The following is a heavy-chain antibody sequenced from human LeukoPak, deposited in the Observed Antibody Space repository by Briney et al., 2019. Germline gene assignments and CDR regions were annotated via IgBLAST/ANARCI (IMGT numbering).Heavy chain of an antibody. CDR3: AKADYYGSGSSIKVDY. D-gene: IGHD3-10*01. V-gene: IGHV3-23*01. J-gene: IGHJ4*02. CDR2: ISGSGGST. Sequence: GGSLRLSCAASGFTFSSYGMSWVRQAPGKGLEWVSAISGSGGSTYYADSVKGRFTISRDNSKNTLYLQMNSLRAEDTAVYYCAKADYYGSGSSIKVDYWGQGTLVTVSS. CDR1: GFTFSSYG.